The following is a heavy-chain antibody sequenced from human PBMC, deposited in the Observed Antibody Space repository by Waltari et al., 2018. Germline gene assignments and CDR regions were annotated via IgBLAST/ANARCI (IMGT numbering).Heavy chain of an antibody. D-gene: IGHD2-2*01. CDR1: GDSISSTSYN. Sequence: QLQLQESGPGLVKPSETLSLSCTVSGDSISSTSYNWGWIRQPPGKGLEWIGSIYYFQYSGRTYYNPSLKSRVTISVATSKNQFSLKLNSVTAADTAVYYCVRDLHYCSRNNCYFDYWGQGTLVTVSS. J-gene: IGHJ4*02. V-gene: IGHV4-39*07. CDR2: IYYFQYSGRT. CDR3: VRDLHYCSRNNCYFDY.